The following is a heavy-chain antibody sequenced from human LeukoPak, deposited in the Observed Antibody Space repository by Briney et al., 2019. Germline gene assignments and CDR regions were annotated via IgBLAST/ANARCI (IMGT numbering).Heavy chain of an antibody. J-gene: IGHJ5*02. V-gene: IGHV4-4*09. Sequence: SETLSLTCTVSGSISGYYWSWVRQPPGKGLEWIGYIYTSGSTNYNPSLKSRVTISVDTSKNQFSLKLSSVTAADTAVYYCASHQGIAAAGTPWFDPWGQGTLVTVSS. CDR3: ASHQGIAAAGTPWFDP. CDR2: IYTSGST. D-gene: IGHD6-13*01. CDR1: GSISGYY.